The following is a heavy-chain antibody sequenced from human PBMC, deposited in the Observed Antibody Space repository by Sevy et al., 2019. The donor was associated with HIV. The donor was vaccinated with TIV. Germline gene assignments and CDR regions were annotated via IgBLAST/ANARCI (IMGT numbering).Heavy chain of an antibody. D-gene: IGHD6-19*01. CDR3: ARHNYQWQLDY. V-gene: IGHV1-8*01. CDR1: GYTFSSYD. Sequence: ASVKVSCEASGYTFSSYDIIWVRRATGQGLECMGWVSSRNGKTFYAQKFQGRVTMTRDTSTSTAYMELSALGSGDTAVYFCARHNYQWQLDYWGQGTLVTVSS. CDR2: VSSRNGKT. J-gene: IGHJ4*02.